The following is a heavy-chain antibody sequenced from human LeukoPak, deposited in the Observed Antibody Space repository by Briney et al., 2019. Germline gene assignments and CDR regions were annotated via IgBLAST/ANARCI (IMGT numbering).Heavy chain of an antibody. CDR2: IYYSGST. Sequence: SSEALSLTCTVSGGSISSYYWSWIRQPPGKGLEWIGYIYYSGSTNYNPSLKSRVTISVDTSKNQFSLKLSSVTAADTAVYYCARAGIAAREPIDYWGQGTLVTVSS. V-gene: IGHV4-59*01. CDR1: GGSISSYY. D-gene: IGHD6-6*01. CDR3: ARAGIAAREPIDY. J-gene: IGHJ4*02.